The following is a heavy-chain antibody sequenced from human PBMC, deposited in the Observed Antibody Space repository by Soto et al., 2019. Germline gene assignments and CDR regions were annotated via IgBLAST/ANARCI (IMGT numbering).Heavy chain of an antibody. V-gene: IGHV3-7*01. CDR1: GFTFSSYW. CDR3: ARDQENWNDVILFDY. CDR2: IKQDGSEK. D-gene: IGHD1-1*01. Sequence: WGSLRLSCAASGFTFSSYWMSWVRQAPGKGLEWVANIKQDGSEKYYVDSVKGRFTISRDNAKNSLYLQMNSLRAEDTAVYYCARDQENWNDVILFDYWGQGTLVTVSS. J-gene: IGHJ4*02.